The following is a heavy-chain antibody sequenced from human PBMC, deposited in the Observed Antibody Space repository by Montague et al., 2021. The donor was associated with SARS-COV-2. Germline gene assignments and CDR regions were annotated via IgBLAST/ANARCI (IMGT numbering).Heavy chain of an antibody. V-gene: IGHV4-34*01. J-gene: IGHJ4*02. D-gene: IGHD2-2*03. CDR3: ARRGYCSGLTCYSARAGSSFFFHY. Sequence: SETLSLTCAVYGGSFSGFHWTWIRQSPGEGLEGIGETDHTGTTKYDPSLKSRLIISVDTSKNQFSLSLTSVTAADTAVYYCARRGYCSGLTCYSARAGSSFFFHYWGQGTLVTVS. CDR1: GGSFSGFH. CDR2: TDHTGTT.